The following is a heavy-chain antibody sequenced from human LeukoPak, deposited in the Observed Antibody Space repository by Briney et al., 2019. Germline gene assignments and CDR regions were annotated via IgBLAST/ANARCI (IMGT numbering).Heavy chain of an antibody. CDR2: FNPNGGGT. V-gene: IGHV1-2*02. J-gene: IGHJ4*02. D-gene: IGHD1-26*01. Sequence: ASVKVSCKASGYTFTGYYVHWVRQAPGQGLEWMGWFNPNGGGTRYAQRFQGRFSMTSDTSINTAYLEVTRLTPDDTAIYYCASIVGGRTSGFDFWGQGTLFTVSS. CDR1: GYTFTGYY. CDR3: ASIVGGRTSGFDF.